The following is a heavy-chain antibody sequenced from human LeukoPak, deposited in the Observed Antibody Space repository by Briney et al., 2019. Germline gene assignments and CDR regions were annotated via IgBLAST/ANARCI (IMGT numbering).Heavy chain of an antibody. D-gene: IGHD2-2*02. CDR2: ISDSAGAT. V-gene: IGHV3-23*01. CDR3: AKAGNTAWTAVDY. CDR1: GFNFKNYA. J-gene: IGHJ4*02. Sequence: GGSLRLSCAASGFNFKNYAMTWVRQAPGKGLEWVSSISDSAGATYYADSVRGRFTISRDNSGSTLHLQMNSLRADDTALYYCAKAGNTAWTAVDYWGQGTLVTVCS.